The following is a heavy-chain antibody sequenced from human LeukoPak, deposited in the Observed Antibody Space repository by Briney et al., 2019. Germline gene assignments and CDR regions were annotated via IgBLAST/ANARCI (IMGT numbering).Heavy chain of an antibody. Sequence: PGGSLRLSCAASGFTFSGSAMHWVRQASGKGLEWVGRIRSKDNSYATAYAASVKGRFTISRDDSGNMAYLQMNSLKTEDTAVYYCTRRLESGIWDFDYWGQGARVTVSS. J-gene: IGHJ4*02. CDR3: TRRLESGIWDFDY. D-gene: IGHD6-19*01. CDR2: IRSKDNSYAT. CDR1: GFTFSGSA. V-gene: IGHV3-73*01.